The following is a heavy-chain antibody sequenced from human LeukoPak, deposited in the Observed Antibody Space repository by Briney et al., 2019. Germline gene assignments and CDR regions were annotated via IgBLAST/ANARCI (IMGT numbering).Heavy chain of an antibody. J-gene: IGHJ5*02. CDR3: ARAGYDYVWGSHGDNWFDP. Sequence: ASVKVSCKASGYTFTSYDINWVRQATGQGLEWMGWMNPNSGNTGYAQKFQGRVTMTRNTSISTAYMELSSLRSDDTAVYYCARAGYDYVWGSHGDNWFDPWGQGTLVTVSS. CDR1: GYTFTSYD. V-gene: IGHV1-8*01. CDR2: MNPNSGNT. D-gene: IGHD3-16*01.